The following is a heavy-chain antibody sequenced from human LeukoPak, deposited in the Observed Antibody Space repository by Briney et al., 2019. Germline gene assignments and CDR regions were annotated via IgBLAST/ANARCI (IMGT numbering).Heavy chain of an antibody. CDR3: AREGVDTAMVPYFDY. CDR1: GFTGSSNY. CDR2: IYSGGST. Sequence: GGSLRLSCAASGFTGSSNYMSWDRRAPGKGLEGVSGIYSGGSTYYADPVKGRFTISRDNSKNTLYLQMNSLRAEDTAVYYCAREGVDTAMVPYFDYWGQGTLVTVSS. D-gene: IGHD5-18*01. V-gene: IGHV3-66*01. J-gene: IGHJ4*02.